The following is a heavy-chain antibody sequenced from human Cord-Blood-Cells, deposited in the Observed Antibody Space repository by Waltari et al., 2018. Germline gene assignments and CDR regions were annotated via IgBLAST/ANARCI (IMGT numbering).Heavy chain of an antibody. CDR3: TRQGPVVGATDY. D-gene: IGHD1-26*01. CDR1: GSTFRGPS. V-gene: IGHV3-73*02. Sequence: EVQLVESGGGVVQPGGSLTLSCAASGSTFRGPSLHPLRTPSGKGLEWVGSIRSKVNSYATAYGASVKGRFTISRDDSKNTAYLQMNSLKTEDTAVYYCTRQGPVVGATDYWGQGTLVTVSS. J-gene: IGHJ4*02. CDR2: IRSKVNSYAT.